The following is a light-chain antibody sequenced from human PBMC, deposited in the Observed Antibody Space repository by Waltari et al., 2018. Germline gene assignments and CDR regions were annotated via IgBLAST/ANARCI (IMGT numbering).Light chain of an antibody. CDR1: QSVLYSSNNKNY. V-gene: IGKV4-1*01. Sequence: DIVMTQSPDSLALSLCERAPITCQSSQSVLYSSNNKNYLAWYQQKPGQPPKLLIYWASTRESGVPDLFSGSGSGTDFTLTISSLQAEDVAVYYCQQYYSTPLTFGGGTKVEIK. CDR2: WAS. J-gene: IGKJ4*01. CDR3: QQYYSTPLT.